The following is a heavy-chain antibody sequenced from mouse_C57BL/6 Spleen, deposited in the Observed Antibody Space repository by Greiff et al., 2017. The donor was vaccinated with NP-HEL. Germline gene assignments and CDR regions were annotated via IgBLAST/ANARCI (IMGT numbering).Heavy chain of an antibody. J-gene: IGHJ2*01. CDR2: IYPRSGNT. CDR1: GYTFTSYG. V-gene: IGHV1-81*01. D-gene: IGHD2-3*01. CDR3: ARPLCDGYYLFDY. Sequence: VKLQESGAELARPGASVKLSCKASGYTFTSYGISWVKQRTGQGLEWIGEIYPRSGNTYYNEKFKGKATLTADKSSSTAYMELRSLTSEDSAVYFCARPLCDGYYLFDYWGQGTTLTVSS.